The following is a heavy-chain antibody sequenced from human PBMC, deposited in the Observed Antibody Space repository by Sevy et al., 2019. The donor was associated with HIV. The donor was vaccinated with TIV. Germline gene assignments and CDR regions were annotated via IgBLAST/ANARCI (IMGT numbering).Heavy chain of an antibody. D-gene: IGHD6-19*01. CDR1: GYTLTELS. Sequence: ASVKVSCKVSGYTLTELSMHWVRQAPGKGLEWMGGFDPEDGETIYAQKFQGRVTMTEDTSTDTAYMELSSLRSEDTAVYYCVTAKTVAGIGTPFDYWGQGTLVTVSS. CDR2: FDPEDGET. J-gene: IGHJ4*02. V-gene: IGHV1-24*01. CDR3: VTAKTVAGIGTPFDY.